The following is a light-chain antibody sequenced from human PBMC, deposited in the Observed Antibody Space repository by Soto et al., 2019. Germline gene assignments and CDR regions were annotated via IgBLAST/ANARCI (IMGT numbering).Light chain of an antibody. J-gene: IGKJ4*01. CDR3: QPYDSYPLT. CDR1: QGVNKY. V-gene: IGKV1-16*02. CDR2: AAS. Sequence: DVQINQSPYSLSASGGDRVTITCRASQGVNKYVSWSQQKPGKAPKTLIYAASTLQDGVPSKFSGSGSGTDVTLTVSSLQPEDFATYYCQPYDSYPLTFGGGYKVDIQ.